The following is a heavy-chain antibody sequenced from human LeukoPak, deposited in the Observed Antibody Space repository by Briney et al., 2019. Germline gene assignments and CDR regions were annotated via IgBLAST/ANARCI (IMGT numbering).Heavy chain of an antibody. CDR3: AREKDYYDSSGYYYRAFDI. CDR2: IIPIFGTA. J-gene: IGHJ3*02. Sequence: ASVKVSCKASGGTFSSHAISWVRQAPGQGLEWMGGIIPIFGTANYAQKFQGRITITADKSTSTAYMELRSLRSDDTAVYYCAREKDYYDSSGYYYRAFDIWGQGTMVTVSS. D-gene: IGHD3-22*01. CDR1: GGTFSSHA. V-gene: IGHV1-69*06.